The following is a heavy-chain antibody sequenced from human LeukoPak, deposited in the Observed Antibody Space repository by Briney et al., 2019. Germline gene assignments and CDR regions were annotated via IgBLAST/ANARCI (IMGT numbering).Heavy chain of an antibody. CDR1: GFTFSHYS. CDR3: ARETSSPNYYGMDV. J-gene: IGHJ6*02. D-gene: IGHD1-14*01. Sequence: GGSLRLSCVASGFTFSHYSMNWVRQAPGKGLEWVSSIRFTGSYIYYADSVKGRFTISRDDAKNLLSLQMISLRAEDTAVYYCARETSSPNYYGMDVWGQGTTVTVSS. CDR2: IRFTGSYI. V-gene: IGHV3-21*01.